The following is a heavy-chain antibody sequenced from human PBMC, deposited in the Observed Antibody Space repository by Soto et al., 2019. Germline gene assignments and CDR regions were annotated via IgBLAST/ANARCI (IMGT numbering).Heavy chain of an antibody. CDR1: GFTLSEYG. CDR3: ATSNYGERD. J-gene: IGHJ4*02. D-gene: IGHD3-10*01. CDR2: VSGSGDST. Sequence: ELQVLESGGGLVQPGGSLRLTCAASGFTLSEYGTSWVRQAPGKGLEWVSFVSGSGDSTYYTDSVKGRFTISRDSSKNTVCLQMNSLRAEDTAVYYCATSNYGERDWGQGTLDTVSS. V-gene: IGHV3-23*01.